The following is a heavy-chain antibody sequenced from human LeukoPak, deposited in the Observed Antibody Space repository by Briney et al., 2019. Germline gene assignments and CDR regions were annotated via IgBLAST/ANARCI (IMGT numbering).Heavy chain of an antibody. D-gene: IGHD3-3*01. CDR1: GGTFGSYA. J-gene: IGHJ4*02. Sequence: GASVKVSCKASGGTFGSYAISWVRQAPGQGLEWMGGIIPIFGTANYAQKFQGRVTITADESTSTAYMELSSLRSEDTAVYYCARDYDFWSGYLDYWGQGTLVTVSS. CDR3: ARDYDFWSGYLDY. V-gene: IGHV1-69*13. CDR2: IIPIFGTA.